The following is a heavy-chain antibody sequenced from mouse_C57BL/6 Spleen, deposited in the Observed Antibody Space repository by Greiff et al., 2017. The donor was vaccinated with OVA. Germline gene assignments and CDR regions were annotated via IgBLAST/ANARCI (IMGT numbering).Heavy chain of an antibody. CDR1: GYTFTSYW. Sequence: VQLQQPGAELVMPGASVKLSCKASGYTFTSYWMHWVKQRPGQGLEWIGEIDPSDSYTNYNQKFKGKSTLTVDKSSSTAYMQLSSLTSEDSAVYYCAFLWVRRDYFDYWGQGTTLTVSS. D-gene: IGHD2-14*01. V-gene: IGHV1-69*01. CDR2: IDPSDSYT. J-gene: IGHJ2*01. CDR3: AFLWVRRDYFDY.